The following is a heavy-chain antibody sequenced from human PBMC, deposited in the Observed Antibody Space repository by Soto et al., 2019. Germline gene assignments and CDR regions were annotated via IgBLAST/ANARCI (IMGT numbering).Heavy chain of an antibody. J-gene: IGHJ4*02. CDR1: GFTFSSYA. D-gene: IGHD3-10*01. CDR3: AFNSGSGSYYFDY. CDR2: ISGGGETT. V-gene: IGHV3-23*01. Sequence: EVQLLESGGGLVQPGGSLRLSCAAFGFTFSSYAMWWVRQPPGKGLECVSAISGGGETTYYADCVKGRFTISRDNSKNTLYLQMISLRVEDMAVYYCAFNSGSGSYYFDYWGQGTLVTVSS.